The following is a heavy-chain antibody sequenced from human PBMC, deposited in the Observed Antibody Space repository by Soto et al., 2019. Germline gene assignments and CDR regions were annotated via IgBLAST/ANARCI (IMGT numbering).Heavy chain of an antibody. CDR3: ARSLPRPQMTTVTTDNWFDP. V-gene: IGHV1-46*01. J-gene: IGHJ5*02. D-gene: IGHD4-17*01. CDR1: GYTFTSYY. CDR2: INPSGGST. Sequence: ASVKVSCKASGYTFTSYYMHWVRQAPGQGLEWMGIINPSGGSTSYAQKFQGRVTMTRDTSTRTVYMELSSLRSEDTAVYYCARSLPRPQMTTVTTDNWFDPWGQGTLVTVSS.